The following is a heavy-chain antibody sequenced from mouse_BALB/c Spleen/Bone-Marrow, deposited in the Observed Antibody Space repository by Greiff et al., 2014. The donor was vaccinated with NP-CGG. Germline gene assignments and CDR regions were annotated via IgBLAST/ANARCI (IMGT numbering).Heavy chain of an antibody. CDR3: ARGAYGNYFAWFAY. D-gene: IGHD2-1*01. J-gene: IGHJ3*01. CDR1: GFTFTDYY. CDR2: IRNKANGYTT. Sequence: EVKLEESGGGLVQPGGSLRLSCATSGFTFTDYYMSWVRQPPGKALEWLGFIRNKANGYTTEYNASVKGRFTISRDNSQSILYLQMNTLRAEDSATYYCARGAYGNYFAWFAYWGQGTLVTVSA. V-gene: IGHV7-3*02.